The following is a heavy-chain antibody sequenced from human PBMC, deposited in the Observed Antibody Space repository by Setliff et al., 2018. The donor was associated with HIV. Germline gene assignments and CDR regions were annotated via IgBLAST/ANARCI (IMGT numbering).Heavy chain of an antibody. CDR2: INHSGST. J-gene: IGHJ4*02. D-gene: IGHD1-26*01. Sequence: PSETLSLTCAVYGGSFSGSYWSWIRQPPGKGLEWIGEINHSGSTNYSPSLQSRVTISVDTSKNQFSLKLSSVTAADTAVYYCASRRAAKWRCRFVGFENWGQGTLVTVSS. V-gene: IGHV4-34*01. CDR3: ASRRAAKWRCRFVGFEN. CDR1: GGSFSGSY.